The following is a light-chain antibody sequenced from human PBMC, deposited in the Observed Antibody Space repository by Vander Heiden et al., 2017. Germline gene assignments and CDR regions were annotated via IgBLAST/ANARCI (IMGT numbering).Light chain of an antibody. CDR3: QQSFTTPIT. V-gene: IGKV1-39*01. CDR2: DAT. J-gene: IGKJ4*01. Sequence: DIQVTQSPSSLSASVGDRVTIPCRASQSISTHLNWYQQRPGRPPKLPIYDATNLESGVPSRFSGSGSGTDFTLTISSLQPEDFATYSCQQSFTTPITFAGGTKVEMK. CDR1: QSISTH.